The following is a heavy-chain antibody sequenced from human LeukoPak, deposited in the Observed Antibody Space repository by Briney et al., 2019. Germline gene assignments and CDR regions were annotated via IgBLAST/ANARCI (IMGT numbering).Heavy chain of an antibody. J-gene: IGHJ4*02. Sequence: ASVKVSCKASGYTFTGHYMHWVRQAPGQGLEWMGWINPNSGDTNYGQKFQGRVTMTRDTSITTAYMELSRLRSDDTAVYYCAKGADMFRGFTPADNWGQGTLVTVSS. CDR1: GYTFTGHY. V-gene: IGHV1-2*02. CDR3: AKGADMFRGFTPADN. CDR2: INPNSGDT. D-gene: IGHD3-10*01.